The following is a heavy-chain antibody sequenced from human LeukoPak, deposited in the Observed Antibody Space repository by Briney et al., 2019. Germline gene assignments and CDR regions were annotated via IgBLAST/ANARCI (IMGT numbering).Heavy chain of an antibody. CDR1: GGSISSYY. CDR3: ASSRGGCSSTSCYDY. D-gene: IGHD2-2*01. Sequence: PSETLSLTCTVSGGSISSYYWNWIRQPPGKGLEWIGYIHYSGSTNYNPSLKSRVTMSVDTSKDQFSLRLSSVTAADTAVYYCASSRGGCSSTSCYDYWGQGTPVTVSS. V-gene: IGHV4-59*01. J-gene: IGHJ4*02. CDR2: IHYSGST.